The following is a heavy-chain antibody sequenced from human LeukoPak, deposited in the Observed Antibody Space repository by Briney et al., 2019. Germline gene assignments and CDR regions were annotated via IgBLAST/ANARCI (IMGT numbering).Heavy chain of an antibody. CDR3: ARHGSGGSWDYYFDY. CDR1: GGSISSYY. J-gene: IGHJ4*02. V-gene: IGHV4-59*08. D-gene: IGHD2-15*01. CDR2: IHYSGST. Sequence: SETLSLTCTVSGGSISSYYWSWIRQPPGKGLEWIGYIHYSGSTNYNPSLKSRVTISVDTSKNQFSLKLSSVTAADTAVYYCARHGSGGSWDYYFDYWGQGTLVTVSS.